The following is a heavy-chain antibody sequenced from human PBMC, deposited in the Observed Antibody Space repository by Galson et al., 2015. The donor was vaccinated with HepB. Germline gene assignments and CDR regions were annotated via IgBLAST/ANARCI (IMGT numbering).Heavy chain of an antibody. Sequence: PLRPPCAASGSTPSNSAMSCARQAPGTGLDWVSVITDSGSTSDYSDSVKGPLTISRDNSKNILYLQLDTLRGEDTAMYYCAKESFESNVGDSFDVWSQGTMVTVSS. J-gene: IGHJ3*01. D-gene: IGHD3-16*01. CDR3: AKESFESNVGDSFDV. CDR1: GSTPSNSA. V-gene: IGHV3-23*01. CDR2: ITDSGSTS.